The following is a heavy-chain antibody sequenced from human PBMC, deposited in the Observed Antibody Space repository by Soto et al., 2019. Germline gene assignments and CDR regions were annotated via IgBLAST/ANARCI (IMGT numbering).Heavy chain of an antibody. V-gene: IGHV4-28*01. CDR2: IYYSGTT. CDR3: ARRKIQDRMDD. Sequence: SETLSLTCAVSGYSISSSNWWGWIRQPPGKGLEWIGYIYYSGTTYYNPSLKSRVTMSVDTSKNQFSLKLTSVTAVDTAVYECARRKIQDRMDDWGQGTPVTVSS. CDR1: GYSISSSNW. J-gene: IGHJ6*02.